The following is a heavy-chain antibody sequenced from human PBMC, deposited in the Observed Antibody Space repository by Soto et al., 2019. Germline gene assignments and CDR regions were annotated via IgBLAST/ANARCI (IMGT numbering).Heavy chain of an antibody. CDR1: GFTFSSYG. CDR3: ARPYDSSGYYYRYYYGMDV. V-gene: IGHV3-33*01. J-gene: IGHJ6*02. Sequence: QVQLVESGGGVVQPGRSLRLSCAASGFTFSSYGMHWVRQAPGKGLEWVAVIWCDGSNKYYADSVKGRFTISRDNSKNTLYLQMNSLRAEDTAVYYCARPYDSSGYYYRYYYGMDVWGQGTTVTVSS. D-gene: IGHD3-22*01. CDR2: IWCDGSNK.